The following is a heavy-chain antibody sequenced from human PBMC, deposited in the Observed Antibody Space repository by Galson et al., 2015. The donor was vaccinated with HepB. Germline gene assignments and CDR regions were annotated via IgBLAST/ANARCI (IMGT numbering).Heavy chain of an antibody. V-gene: IGHV3-48*02. Sequence: SLRLSCAVSGFTFSTYSMHWVRQAPGKGLEWVSYISIVSGSMYYADSVKGRFTISTDNAKNLLYLQMNSLKDEDTAMYYCARDTGYRAWFDPWGQGTLVTVSS. CDR1: GFTFSTYS. D-gene: IGHD5-24*01. CDR2: ISIVSGSM. J-gene: IGHJ5*02. CDR3: ARDTGYRAWFDP.